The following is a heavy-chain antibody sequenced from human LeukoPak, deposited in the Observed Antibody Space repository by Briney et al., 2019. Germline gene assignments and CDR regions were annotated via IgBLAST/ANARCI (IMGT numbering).Heavy chain of an antibody. CDR2: MNPNSGNT. V-gene: IGHV1-8*01. D-gene: IGHD2-2*01. J-gene: IGHJ4*02. CDR3: ARGAKGDPYDIVVVLAATYYFDY. CDR1: GYTFTSYD. Sequence: ASVKVSCKASGYTFTSYDINWVRQATGQGLEWMGWMNPNSGNTGYAQKFQGRVTMTRNTSISTAYMELSSLRSEDTAVYYCARGAKGDPYDIVVVLAATYYFDYWGQGTLVTVSS.